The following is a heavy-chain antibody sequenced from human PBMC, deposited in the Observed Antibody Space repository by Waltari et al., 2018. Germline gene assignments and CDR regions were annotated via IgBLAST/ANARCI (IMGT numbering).Heavy chain of an antibody. CDR1: GYTFTSYD. CDR3: ARAKGYYYDSSGYYYHYYFDY. J-gene: IGHJ4*02. D-gene: IGHD3-22*01. CDR2: MNPNSGNT. Sequence: QVQLVQSGAEVKKHGASVTVSCKASGYTFTSYDINWVRQATGQGLEWMGWMNPNSGNTGYAQKFQSRVTMTRNTSISTAYMELSSLRSEDTAVYYCARAKGYYYDSSGYYYHYYFDYWGQGTLVTVSS. V-gene: IGHV1-8*01.